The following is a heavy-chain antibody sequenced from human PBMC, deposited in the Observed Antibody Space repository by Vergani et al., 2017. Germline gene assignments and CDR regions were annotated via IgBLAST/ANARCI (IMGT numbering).Heavy chain of an antibody. Sequence: QVQLVESGGGVVQRGGSLRLSCATSGFTLSNYDMQWIRQGPGQGLEFVAFIQFDGSKQYYAEPLKGRFTLSRDITKNTLFLQMNSRRTDDTATYYCAKHFRGWGIDYWGQGTQVIVSS. CDR3: AKHFRGWGIDY. V-gene: IGHV3-30*02. CDR1: GFTLSNYD. D-gene: IGHD3-16*01. J-gene: IGHJ4*02. CDR2: IQFDGSKQ.